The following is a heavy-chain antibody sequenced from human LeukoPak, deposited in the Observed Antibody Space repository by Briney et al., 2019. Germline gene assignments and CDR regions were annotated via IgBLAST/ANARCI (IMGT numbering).Heavy chain of an antibody. D-gene: IGHD4-17*01. CDR3: ARGVTTLDY. CDR1: GFIFNSYG. J-gene: IGHJ4*02. Sequence: QSGGSLRLSCAASGFIFNSYGMHWVRQAPGKGLEWVAVIWYDGSNKYYADSVKGRFTISRDNSKDTLYLQMNSLRAEDTAVYFCARGVTTLDYWGQGTLVTVSS. V-gene: IGHV3-33*08. CDR2: IWYDGSNK.